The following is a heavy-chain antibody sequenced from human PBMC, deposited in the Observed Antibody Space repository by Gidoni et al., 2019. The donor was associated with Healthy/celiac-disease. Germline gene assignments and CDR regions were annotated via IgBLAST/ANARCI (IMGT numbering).Heavy chain of an antibody. Sequence: QVQLVESGGGVVQPGRSLRLSCAASGFPFSSYGMHWVRQDPGKGLEWVAVISYDGSNKYYADSVKGRFTISRDNSKNTLYLQMNSLRAEDTAVYYCAKDYGVVILYYYMDVWGKGTTVTVSS. J-gene: IGHJ6*03. D-gene: IGHD2-21*01. CDR1: GFPFSSYG. V-gene: IGHV3-30*18. CDR3: AKDYGVVILYYYMDV. CDR2: ISYDGSNK.